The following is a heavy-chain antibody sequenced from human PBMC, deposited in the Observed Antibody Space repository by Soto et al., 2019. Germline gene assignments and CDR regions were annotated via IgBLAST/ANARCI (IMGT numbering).Heavy chain of an antibody. Sequence: EVQLLESGGGLVQPGASLRLSCAASGFTFSRYAMSWVHQAPGKGLEWVSVISGSDDSTYYADSVKGRFTISRDNSKNTLYLKMNSLRAEDTDVYYCAKRSSSSTFDYWGQGTLVTVSS. CDR2: ISGSDDST. D-gene: IGHD6-6*01. J-gene: IGHJ4*02. V-gene: IGHV3-23*01. CDR1: GFTFSRYA. CDR3: AKRSSSSTFDY.